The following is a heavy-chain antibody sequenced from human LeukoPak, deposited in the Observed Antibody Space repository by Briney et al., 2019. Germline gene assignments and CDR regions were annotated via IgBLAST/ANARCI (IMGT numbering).Heavy chain of an antibody. CDR1: GFTFSGSA. D-gene: IGHD6-19*01. J-gene: IGHJ4*02. Sequence: GGSLRLSCAASGFTFSGSAMHWVRQASGKGLEWVGRIRSKANSYATAYAASVKGRFTISRDDSKNTAYLQMNSLKTEDTAVYYCAREGIAVWVSDWGQGTLVTVSS. V-gene: IGHV3-73*01. CDR2: IRSKANSYAT. CDR3: AREGIAVWVSD.